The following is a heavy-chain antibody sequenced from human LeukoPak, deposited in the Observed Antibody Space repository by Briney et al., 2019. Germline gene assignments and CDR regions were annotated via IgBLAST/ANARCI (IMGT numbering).Heavy chain of an antibody. CDR3: ARAGMYSGSYYVFDY. D-gene: IGHD1-26*01. CDR2: ISPSGGST. J-gene: IGHJ4*02. V-gene: IGHV1-46*01. Sequence: GASVKVSCKASGYTFTSYYMHWVRQAPGQGLEWMGIISPSGGSTSYAQKFQGRVTMTRDTSTSTVYMELSSLRSEDTAVYYCARAGMYSGSYYVFDYWGQGTLVTVSS. CDR1: GYTFTSYY.